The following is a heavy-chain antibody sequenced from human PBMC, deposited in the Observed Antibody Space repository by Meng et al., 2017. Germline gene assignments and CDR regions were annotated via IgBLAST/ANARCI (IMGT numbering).Heavy chain of an antibody. D-gene: IGHD4-11*01. Sequence: QVQVWQFGAEVKKRRASVKVFCKASGYTFISYGISCVRQAPGEGLEWMGWISAYNGNTNYAQKLQGRVTKTTDTSTRTAYMELRSLRSDDTAVYYCAQTTVTTYSEYVQHWGQGTLVTVSS. CDR2: ISAYNGNT. CDR3: AQTTVTTYSEYVQH. CDR1: GYTFISYG. V-gene: IGHV1-18*01. J-gene: IGHJ1*01.